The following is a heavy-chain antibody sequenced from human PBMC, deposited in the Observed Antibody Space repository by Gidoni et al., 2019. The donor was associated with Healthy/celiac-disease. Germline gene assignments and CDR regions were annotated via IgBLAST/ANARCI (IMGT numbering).Heavy chain of an antibody. D-gene: IGHD2-15*01. J-gene: IGHJ6*02. V-gene: IGHV1-69*06. CDR1: GGTFSSYG. Sequence: QVQLVPSGAAVRKPGSSVKVSCRASGGTFSSYGISWVRQATGQVLEWMVGIITSFGKANYSQKCQGRVTITADKSTSTPYMEMISLRAEDTGVYDCARDRGSYGMDVWGQGTMVTVSS. CDR3: ARDRGSYGMDV. CDR2: IITSFGKA.